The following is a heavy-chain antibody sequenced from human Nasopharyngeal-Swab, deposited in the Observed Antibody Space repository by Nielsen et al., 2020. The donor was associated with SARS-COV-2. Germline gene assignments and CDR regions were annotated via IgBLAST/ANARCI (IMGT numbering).Heavy chain of an antibody. V-gene: IGHV4-31*02. CDR2: IYYSGST. D-gene: IGHD3-22*01. CDR3: ARATMIAVVIGAFDI. Sequence: RQAPGKGLEWIGYIYYSGSTYYNPSLKSRVTISVDTSKNQFSLKLSSVTAVDTAVYYCARATMIAVVIGAFDIWGQGTVVTVSS. J-gene: IGHJ3*02.